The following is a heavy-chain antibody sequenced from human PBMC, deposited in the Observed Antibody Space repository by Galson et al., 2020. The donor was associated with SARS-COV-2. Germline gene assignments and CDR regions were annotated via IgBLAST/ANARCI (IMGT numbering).Heavy chain of an antibody. CDR1: GGSISSRSYY. J-gene: IGHJ5*02. CDR3: ARHLRPAGENRDWFDP. CDR2: FQYSGGS. Sequence: ETSETLSLTCSVSGGSISSRSYYWDWIRQPPGKGMEWIGSFQYSGGSYYNPSLKSRVTISVDTSKNQFSLKLSSVTAADTAVYYCARHLRPAGENRDWFDPWGQGILVTVSS. D-gene: IGHD6-19*01. V-gene: IGHV4-39*01.